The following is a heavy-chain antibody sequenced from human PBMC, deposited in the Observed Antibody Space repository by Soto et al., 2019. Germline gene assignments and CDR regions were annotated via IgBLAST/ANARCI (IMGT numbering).Heavy chain of an antibody. CDR3: ARSLLIQRWSFDY. V-gene: IGHV1-2*04. J-gene: IGHJ4*02. CDR2: INPNSGGT. D-gene: IGHD5-18*01. CDR1: GYTFTGYY. Sequence: ASVKVSCKASGYTFTGYYMHWVRQAPGQGLEWMGWINPNSGGTNYAQKFQGWVTMTRDTSISTAYMELSRLRSDDTAVYYCARSLLIQRWSFDYWGQGTLVTVS.